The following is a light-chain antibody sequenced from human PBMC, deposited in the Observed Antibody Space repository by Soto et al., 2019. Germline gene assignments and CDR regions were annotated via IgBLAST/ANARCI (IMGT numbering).Light chain of an antibody. Sequence: DIQMTQSPSTLPASVGDRVTITSRASQSISNWLAWYQQKPWTAPKLLIYHASTLESGVPSRFSGSGSGTEFTLTISSLQPDDFATYYCQQSYNSPFNFGPGTRLEIK. CDR1: QSISNW. CDR3: QQSYNSPFN. CDR2: HAS. V-gene: IGKV1-5*01. J-gene: IGKJ5*01.